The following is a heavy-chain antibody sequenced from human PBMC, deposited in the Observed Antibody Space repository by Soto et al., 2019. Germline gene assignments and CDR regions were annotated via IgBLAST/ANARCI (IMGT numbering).Heavy chain of an antibody. CDR1: GGTFSSYA. CDR2: IIPIFGTA. J-gene: IGHJ4*02. Sequence: SVKVSCKASGGTFSSYAISLVRQAPGQGLEWMGGIIPIFGTANYAQKFQGRVTITADESTSTAYMELSSLRSEDTAVYYCAFDILTGYAFDYWGQGTLVTISS. CDR3: AFDILTGYAFDY. D-gene: IGHD3-9*01. V-gene: IGHV1-69*13.